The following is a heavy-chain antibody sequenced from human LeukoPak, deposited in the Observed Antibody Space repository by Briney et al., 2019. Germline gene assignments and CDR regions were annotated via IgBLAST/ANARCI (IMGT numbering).Heavy chain of an antibody. Sequence: PSETLSLTCAVSGGSITTHYWSWIRQPPGKGLEWIGYIYYSGSTNYNPSLKSRVTISVDTSKNQFSLKLTSVTAADTAVYYCARGGYSYVALYMDVWGKGTTVTVSS. D-gene: IGHD5-18*01. CDR3: ARGGYSYVALYMDV. CDR1: GGSITTHY. J-gene: IGHJ6*03. CDR2: IYYSGST. V-gene: IGHV4-59*08.